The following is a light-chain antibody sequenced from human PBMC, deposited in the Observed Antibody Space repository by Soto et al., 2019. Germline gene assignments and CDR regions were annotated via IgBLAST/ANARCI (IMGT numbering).Light chain of an antibody. V-gene: IGLV2-14*03. Sequence: QSALTQPASVSGSPGQSITISCTGTSSDVGGYNYVSWYQHHPGKAPKLMIYDVSNRPSGVSNRFSGSKSGNTASLTISGIPAEDEADYYCSSYTSSSTSVVFGGGTQLTVL. J-gene: IGLJ2*01. CDR3: SSYTSSSTSVV. CDR1: SSDVGGYNY. CDR2: DVS.